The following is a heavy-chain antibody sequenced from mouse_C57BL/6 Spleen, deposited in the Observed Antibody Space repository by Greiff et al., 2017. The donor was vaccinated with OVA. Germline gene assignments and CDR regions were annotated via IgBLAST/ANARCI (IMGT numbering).Heavy chain of an antibody. D-gene: IGHD1-1*01. Sequence: VQLKQPGAELVRPGTSVKLSCKASGYTFTSYWMHWVKQRPGQGLEWIGVIDPSDSYTNYNQKFKGKATLTVDTSSSTAYMQLNSLTSEDTAVYYCARYYYGSSDYYAMDYWGQGTSVTVSS. J-gene: IGHJ4*01. CDR3: ARYYYGSSDYYAMDY. CDR1: GYTFTSYW. V-gene: IGHV1-59*01. CDR2: IDPSDSYT.